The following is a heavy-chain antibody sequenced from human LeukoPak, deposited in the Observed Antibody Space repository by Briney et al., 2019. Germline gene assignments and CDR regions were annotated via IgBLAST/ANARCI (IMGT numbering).Heavy chain of an antibody. J-gene: IGHJ3*01. V-gene: IGHV3-30*03. D-gene: IGHD6-6*01. CDR2: MSYDGRYK. CDR1: GFTFSSYG. CDR3: ARGRAAPS. Sequence: GGSLRLSCAASGFTFSSYGMHWVRQAPCKGLEWVALMSYDGRYKYYADSVKGRFTISRDNAKNSLYLQMNSLRAEDTAVYYCARGRAAPSWGQGTMVTVSS.